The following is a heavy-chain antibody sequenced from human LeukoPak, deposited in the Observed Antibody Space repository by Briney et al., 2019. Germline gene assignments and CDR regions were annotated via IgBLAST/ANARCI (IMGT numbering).Heavy chain of an antibody. Sequence: SETLSLTCTVSGGSISSYYWSWIRQPPGKGLEWIGEINHSGSTNYNPSLKSRVTISVDTSKNQFSLKLSSVTAADTAVYYCARQSSGVVVPAAMPYYYMDVWGKGTTVTISS. V-gene: IGHV4-34*01. CDR1: GGSISSYY. CDR3: ARQSSGVVVPAAMPYYYMDV. D-gene: IGHD2-2*01. CDR2: INHSGST. J-gene: IGHJ6*03.